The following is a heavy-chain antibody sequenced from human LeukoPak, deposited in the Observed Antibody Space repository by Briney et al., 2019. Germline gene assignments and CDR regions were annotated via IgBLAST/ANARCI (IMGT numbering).Heavy chain of an antibody. J-gene: IGHJ4*02. CDR3: ARRIYSSSWYDY. V-gene: IGHV4-59*08. CDR2: IYYSGST. D-gene: IGHD6-13*01. CDR1: GGSISSYY. Sequence: SETLSLTCTVSGGSISSYYWSWIRQPPGKGLEWIGYIYYSGSTNHNPSLKSRVTISVDTSKNQFSLKLSSVTAADTAVYYCARRIYSSSWYDYWGQGTLVTVSS.